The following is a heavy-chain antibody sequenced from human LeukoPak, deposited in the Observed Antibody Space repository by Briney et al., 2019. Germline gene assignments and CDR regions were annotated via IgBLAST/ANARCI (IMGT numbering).Heavy chain of an antibody. CDR3: AKDVGLLETTGYFDY. J-gene: IGHJ4*02. V-gene: IGHV3-30*18. Sequence: PGGSLRLSCAASGFTFSSYGMHWVRQAPGKGLEWVAVISYDGSNKYYADSVKGRFTISRDNSKNTLYLQMNSLRAEDTAVYYCAKDVGLLETTGYFDYWGQGTLVTVSS. CDR2: ISYDGSNK. CDR1: GFTFSSYG. D-gene: IGHD4-17*01.